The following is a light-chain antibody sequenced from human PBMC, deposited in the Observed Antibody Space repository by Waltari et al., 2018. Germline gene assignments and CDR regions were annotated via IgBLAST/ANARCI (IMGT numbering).Light chain of an antibody. V-gene: IGLV2-14*01. J-gene: IGLJ3*02. Sequence: QSALTQPASVSGSPGQSITISCSGASRDVGGHDHVSWYQQHPGKVPKLILYDVNKWPSVVFKRFSGSNSGNTASLTISGLQAEDEADYYCASFASGTTVVFGGGTKVTVL. CDR3: ASFASGTTVV. CDR2: DVN. CDR1: SRDVGGHDH.